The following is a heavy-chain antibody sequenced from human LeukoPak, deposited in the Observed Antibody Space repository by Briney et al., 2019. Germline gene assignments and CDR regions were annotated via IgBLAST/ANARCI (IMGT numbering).Heavy chain of an antibody. CDR2: INPSGGST. D-gene: IGHD3-3*01. Sequence: GASVKSSCKASGYTFTNYYMHWVRQAPGQGLEWMGIINPSGGSTSYAQKLQGRVTVTTDTSTTTVYMDLRSLRSEDTAVYYCARGVVRNAFDIWGQGTMITVSS. CDR3: ARGVVRNAFDI. J-gene: IGHJ3*02. V-gene: IGHV1-46*04. CDR1: GYTFTNYY.